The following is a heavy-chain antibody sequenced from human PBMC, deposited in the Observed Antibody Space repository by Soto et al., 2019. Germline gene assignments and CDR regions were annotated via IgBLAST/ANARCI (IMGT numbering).Heavy chain of an antibody. D-gene: IGHD3-3*01. CDR3: ARGGGVGVAGSAAFDM. Sequence: QLHLVQSGAVVKKPGASVTVSCSASGYPVTAYYMHWVRQAPGRGLEWMGGINPATGAAKYTQTFPGGVPPDRDTSTSTGFLELSALTSEHTAVFYCARGGGVGVAGSAAFDMWGQGTLVTVSS. CDR1: GYPVTAYY. J-gene: IGHJ3*02. CDR2: INPATGAA. V-gene: IGHV1-2*02.